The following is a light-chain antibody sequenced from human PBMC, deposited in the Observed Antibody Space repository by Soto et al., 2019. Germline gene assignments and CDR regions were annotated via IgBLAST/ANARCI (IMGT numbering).Light chain of an antibody. Sequence: QSVLTQPPSVSGTPGQRVTISCSGSNSNIGSNNVNWYQQLPGTAPKLLICVNDQRPSGVPHRFSGSKAGNSASLTISGLQSEDEAEYYGAAWDDSPNVFYVFGTGTKLTVL. V-gene: IGLV1-44*01. CDR2: VND. CDR3: AAWDDSPNVFYV. CDR1: NSNIGSNN. J-gene: IGLJ1*01.